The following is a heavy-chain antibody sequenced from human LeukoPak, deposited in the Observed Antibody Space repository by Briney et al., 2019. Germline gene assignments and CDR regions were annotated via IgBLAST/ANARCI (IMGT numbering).Heavy chain of an antibody. CDR3: ARALKWLRSRYYYYYMDV. Sequence: PSETLSLTCTVSGGSISSYYWSWIRQPPGKGLEWIGYIYYSGSTNYNPSLKSRVTISVDTSKNQFSLKLSSVTAADTAVYYCARALKWLRSRYYYYYMDVWGKGTTVTVSS. J-gene: IGHJ6*03. V-gene: IGHV4-59*12. CDR2: IYYSGST. CDR1: GGSISSYY. D-gene: IGHD5-12*01.